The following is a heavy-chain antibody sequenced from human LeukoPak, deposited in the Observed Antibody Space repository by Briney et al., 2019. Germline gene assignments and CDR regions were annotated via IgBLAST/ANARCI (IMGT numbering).Heavy chain of an antibody. CDR2: ISSTSSNI. CDR3: ARQRRDSGYHWSIVY. CDR1: GFTFSSYD. Sequence: GGSLRLSCAASGFTFSSYDIHWVRQAPAKGLEWVSYISSTSSNIYYADSVKGRFTISRDNAKRSLFLQMNSLRAEDTTIYYCARQRRDSGYHWSIVYWGHGTLVTVSS. V-gene: IGHV3-48*03. D-gene: IGHD3-22*01. J-gene: IGHJ4*01.